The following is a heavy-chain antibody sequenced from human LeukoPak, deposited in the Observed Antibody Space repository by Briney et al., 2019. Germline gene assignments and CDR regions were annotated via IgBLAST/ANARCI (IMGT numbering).Heavy chain of an antibody. CDR2: IYYSGST. Sequence: PSETLSLTCTVSGGSISSGGYYWSWIRQHPGKGLEWIGYIYYSGSTYYNPSLKSRVTISVDTSKNQFSLKLSSVTAADTAVYYCARRGGGYYYGVDYWGQGTLVTVSS. CDR1: GGSISSGGYY. J-gene: IGHJ4*02. CDR3: ARRGGGYYYGVDY. D-gene: IGHD3-22*01. V-gene: IGHV4-31*03.